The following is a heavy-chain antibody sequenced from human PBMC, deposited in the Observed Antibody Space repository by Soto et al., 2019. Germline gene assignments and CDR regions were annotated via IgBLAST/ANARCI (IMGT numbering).Heavy chain of an antibody. CDR1: GGSISSGGYY. CDR3: ARGVLH. Sequence: QVQLQESGPGLVQPSQTLSLTCTVSGGSISSGGYYWSWIRQHPGTGLEGIGHISYSGSTYYNTSIKSRVTISVDPSRNHFSLIVNYVTAADTAVYYCARGVLHWGQGTLVTVSS. J-gene: IGHJ4*01. V-gene: IGHV4-31*03. CDR2: ISYSGST.